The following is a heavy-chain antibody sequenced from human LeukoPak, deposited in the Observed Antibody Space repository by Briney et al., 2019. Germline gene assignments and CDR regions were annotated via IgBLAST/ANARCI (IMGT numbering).Heavy chain of an antibody. V-gene: IGHV3-23*01. Sequence: PGGSLRLSCAASGFTFSSYAMSWVRQAPGKGLEWVSAISGSGGSAYYTDSVKGRFTISRDNSKNTLYLQMNSLRAEDTAVYYCATHYCDSTSCYAGGDYWGQGTLVTVSS. D-gene: IGHD2-2*01. CDR2: ISGSGGSA. J-gene: IGHJ4*02. CDR3: ATHYCDSTSCYAGGDY. CDR1: GFTFSSYA.